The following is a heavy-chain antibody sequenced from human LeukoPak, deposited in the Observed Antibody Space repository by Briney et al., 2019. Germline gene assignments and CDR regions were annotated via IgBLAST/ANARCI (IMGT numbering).Heavy chain of an antibody. D-gene: IGHD2-2*01. J-gene: IGHJ4*02. CDR3: ARIPARRPADPIY. CDR1: GFTFSSYS. CDR2: ISSSSSYI. Sequence: PGGSLRLSCAASGFTFSSYSMNWVRQAPGKGLEWVSSISSSSSYIYYADSVKGRFTISRDNAKNSLYLQMNSLRAEDTAVYYCARIPARRPADPIYWGQGTLVTVSS. V-gene: IGHV3-21*01.